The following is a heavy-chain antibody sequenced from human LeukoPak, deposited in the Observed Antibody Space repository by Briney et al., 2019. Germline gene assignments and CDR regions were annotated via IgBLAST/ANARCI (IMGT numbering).Heavy chain of an antibody. J-gene: IGHJ4*02. CDR2: ISGSGGST. CDR3: AKARGDYDILTGYYGGGYYFDY. D-gene: IGHD3-9*01. Sequence: GGSLRLSCAASGFTFSSYAMSWVRQAPGKGLEWVSAISGSGGSTYYADSVKGRYTISRDNSKDTLYLQMNSLRAEDTAVYYCAKARGDYDILTGYYGGGYYFDYWGQGTLVTVSS. CDR1: GFTFSSYA. V-gene: IGHV3-23*01.